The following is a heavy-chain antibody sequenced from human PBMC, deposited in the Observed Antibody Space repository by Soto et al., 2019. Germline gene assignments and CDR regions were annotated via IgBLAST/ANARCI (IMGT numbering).Heavy chain of an antibody. J-gene: IGHJ6*02. CDR1: GFTFSSYW. D-gene: IGHD6-13*01. CDR3: ARGGQGSSWSPYYYYGMDV. Sequence: HPGGSLRLSCAASGFTFSSYWMHWVRQAPGKGLVWVSRINSDGSSTSYADSVKGRFTISRDNAKNTLYLQMNSLRAEDTAVYYCARGGQGSSWSPYYYYGMDVWGQGTTVTVYS. V-gene: IGHV3-74*01. CDR2: INSDGSST.